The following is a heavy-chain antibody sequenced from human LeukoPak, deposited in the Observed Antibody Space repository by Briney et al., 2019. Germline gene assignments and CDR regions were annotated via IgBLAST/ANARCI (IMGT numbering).Heavy chain of an antibody. CDR3: ASGSARSPYYDFWSGPSGYGMDV. Sequence: GASVKVSCKASGGTFSSYAISWVRQAPGQGLEWMGWINPNSGGTNYAQKFQGRVTMTRDTSISTAYMELSRLRSDDTAVYYCASGSARSPYYDFWSGPSGYGMDVWGQGTTVTVSS. V-gene: IGHV1-2*02. CDR1: GGTFSSYA. D-gene: IGHD3-3*01. J-gene: IGHJ6*02. CDR2: INPNSGGT.